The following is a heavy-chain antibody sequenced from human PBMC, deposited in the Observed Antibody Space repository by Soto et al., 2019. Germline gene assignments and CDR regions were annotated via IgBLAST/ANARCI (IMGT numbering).Heavy chain of an antibody. CDR1: GFTFSSYA. D-gene: IGHD5-12*01. Sequence: QVQLVESGGGVVQPGRSLRLPCAASGFTFSSYAMHWVRQAPGKGLEWVAVISYDGSNKYYADSVKGRFTISRDNSKNTLYLQMNSLRAEDTAVYYCARGAVASYWGQGTLVTVSS. CDR3: ARGAVASY. J-gene: IGHJ4*02. V-gene: IGHV3-30-3*01. CDR2: ISYDGSNK.